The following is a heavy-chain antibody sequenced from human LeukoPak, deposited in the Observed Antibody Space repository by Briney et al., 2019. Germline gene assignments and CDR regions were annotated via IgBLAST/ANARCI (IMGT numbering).Heavy chain of an antibody. D-gene: IGHD3-22*01. CDR2: ISAYNGNT. J-gene: IGHJ4*02. CDR3: AREGVTMIVVAETGPDY. Sequence: GASVKVSCKASGYTFTSYGISWVRQAPGQGLECMGWISAYNGNTNYAQKLQGRVTMTTAQSTSTAYTELRSLRSADTAVYYCAREGVTMIVVAETGPDYWGQGTLVTVSS. CDR1: GYTFTSYG. V-gene: IGHV1-18*01.